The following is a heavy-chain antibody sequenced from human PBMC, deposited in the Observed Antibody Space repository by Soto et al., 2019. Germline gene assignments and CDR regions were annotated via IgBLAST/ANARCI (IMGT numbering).Heavy chain of an antibody. D-gene: IGHD5-12*01. J-gene: IGHJ5*02. CDR3: ARHHGPTTSENWFDP. CDR1: GGSFSGYY. V-gene: IGHV4-34*01. Sequence: SETLSLTCAVYGGSFSGYYWSWIRQPPGKGLEWIGEINHSGSTNYNPSLKSRVTISVDTSKNQFSLKLSSVTAADTAVYYCARHHGPTTSENWFDPWGQGTLVTVSS. CDR2: INHSGST.